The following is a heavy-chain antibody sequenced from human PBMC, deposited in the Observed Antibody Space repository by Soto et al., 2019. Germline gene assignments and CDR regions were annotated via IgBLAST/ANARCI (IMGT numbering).Heavy chain of an antibody. CDR2: IYYSGST. Sequence: QLQLQESGPGLVKPSETLSLTCTVSGGSISSSSYYWGWIRQPPEKGLEWIGSIYYSGSTYYNPSLKSRVTISVDTSKNQFSLKLSSVTAADTAVYYCARVQGYYFDYWGQGTLVTVSS. CDR1: GGSISSSSYY. V-gene: IGHV4-39*01. CDR3: ARVQGYYFDY. J-gene: IGHJ4*02.